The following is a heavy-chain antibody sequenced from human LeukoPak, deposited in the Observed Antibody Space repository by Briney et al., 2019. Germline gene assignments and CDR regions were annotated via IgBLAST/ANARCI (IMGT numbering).Heavy chain of an antibody. CDR1: GFTFSRYA. CDR3: ARDRGLATPGSALDI. D-gene: IGHD6-13*01. Sequence: GGSLRLSCAASGFTFSRYAMHWVRQAPGKGLEWVAIVAYEGRNKYHADSVKGRFTISRDNSKNTLYLQMNGLRLEDTAVYFCARDRGLATPGSALDIWGQGTMVTVSS. V-gene: IGHV3-30*04. J-gene: IGHJ3*02. CDR2: VAYEGRNK.